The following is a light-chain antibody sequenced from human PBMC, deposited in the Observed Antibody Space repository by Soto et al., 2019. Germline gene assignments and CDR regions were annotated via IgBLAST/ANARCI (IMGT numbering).Light chain of an antibody. V-gene: IGLV2-11*01. CDR2: DVS. J-gene: IGLJ2*01. CDR1: SSDVGGYNY. Sequence: QSALTQPRSVSGSPGQSVTISCTGTSSDVGGYNYVSWYQQHPGKAPKLILYDVSKRPSGVPDRFSGSKSGNTASLTISGLQAEDEADYYCCSYVGSYIVLFGGGTKLTVL. CDR3: CSYVGSYIVL.